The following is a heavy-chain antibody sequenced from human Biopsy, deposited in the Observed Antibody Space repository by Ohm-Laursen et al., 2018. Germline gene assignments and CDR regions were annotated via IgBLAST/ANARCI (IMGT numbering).Heavy chain of an antibody. CDR2: IHYTGSPI. D-gene: IGHD3-9*01. J-gene: IGHJ5*01. Sequence: SLRLSCAASEFTFTSYEMNWVRQASGKGLEWVANIHYTGSPIYYADSVRGRFTISRDNGEYSLFLQMNSLRGEDTAVYYCAKQGATILSSFDSWGQGTLVTVSS. CDR1: EFTFTSYE. V-gene: IGHV3-48*03. CDR3: AKQGATILSSFDS.